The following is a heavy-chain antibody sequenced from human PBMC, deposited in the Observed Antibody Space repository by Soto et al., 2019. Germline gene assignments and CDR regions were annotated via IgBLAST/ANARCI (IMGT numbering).Heavy chain of an antibody. CDR1: GFTFSSYS. Sequence: GGSLRLSCAASGFTFSSYSMNWVRQAPGKGLEWVSYISSSSSTIYYADSVKGRFTISRDNAKNSLYPQMNSLRAEDTAVYYCARDEKYGDFPFDYWGQGTLVTVSS. J-gene: IGHJ4*02. CDR3: ARDEKYGDFPFDY. V-gene: IGHV3-48*01. CDR2: ISSSSSTI. D-gene: IGHD4-17*01.